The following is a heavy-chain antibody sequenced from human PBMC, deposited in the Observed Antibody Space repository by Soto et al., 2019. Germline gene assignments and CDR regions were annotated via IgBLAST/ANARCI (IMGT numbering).Heavy chain of an antibody. V-gene: IGHV3-74*01. D-gene: IGHD2-15*01. CDR2: INNDGSHT. CDR1: GFTFSSYW. CDR3: TRESSGGNAYFDH. Sequence: EVQLVESGGGLVQPGGSLRLSCGASGFTFSSYWMQWVRQAPGKGLVWVSRINNDGSHTTYADSVKGRFTISRDNDKNTLYLQMNSLRAEETSVYYCTRESSGGNAYFDHWGHGTLVTVSS. J-gene: IGHJ4*01.